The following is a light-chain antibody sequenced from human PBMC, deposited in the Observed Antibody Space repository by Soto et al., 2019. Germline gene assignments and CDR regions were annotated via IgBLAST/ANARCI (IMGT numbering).Light chain of an antibody. CDR2: LNNDGSH. CDR1: SGHSSYA. V-gene: IGLV4-69*01. Sequence: QPVLTQSPSASASLGASVNLTCTLSSGHSSYAIAWHQKQPGKGPRYLMDLNNDGSHTKGDGIPDRFSGSSSGAERYLIISSLQSEDEADYYCQTWGTGFQVFGGGTQLTVL. CDR3: QTWGTGFQV. J-gene: IGLJ2*01.